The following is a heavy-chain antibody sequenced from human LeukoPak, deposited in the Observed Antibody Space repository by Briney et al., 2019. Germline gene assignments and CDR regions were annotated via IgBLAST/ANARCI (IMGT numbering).Heavy chain of an antibody. J-gene: IGHJ3*02. D-gene: IGHD1-26*01. Sequence: GGSLSLSCAASGFIFSDYYMSWIRQAPGKGLEYVSYISSSGTTMYYADSVKGRFTISWGNAKNSLYLQMNSLRAEDTAVYYCAREGLVRGYDAFDIWGQGTMVTVSS. CDR2: ISSSGTTM. V-gene: IGHV3-11*04. CDR3: AREGLVRGYDAFDI. CDR1: GFIFSDYY.